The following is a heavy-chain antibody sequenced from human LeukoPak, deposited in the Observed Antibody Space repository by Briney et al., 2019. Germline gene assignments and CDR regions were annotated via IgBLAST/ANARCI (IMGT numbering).Heavy chain of an antibody. V-gene: IGHV4-34*01. Sequence: PGGSLRLSCAASGFTFSSYAMSWVRQAPGKGLEWIGEINHSGSTNYNPSLKSRVTISVDTSKNQFSLKLSSVTAADTAVYYCASKSSGYYSVDYWGQGTLVTVSS. CDR2: INHSGST. D-gene: IGHD3-22*01. CDR1: GFTFSSYA. J-gene: IGHJ4*02. CDR3: ASKSSGYYSVDY.